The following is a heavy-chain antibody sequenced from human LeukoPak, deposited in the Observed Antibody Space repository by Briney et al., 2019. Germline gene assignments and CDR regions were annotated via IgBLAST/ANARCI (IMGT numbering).Heavy chain of an antibody. J-gene: IGHJ4*02. Sequence: PSETLSLTCAVYGGSFSGYYWSWIRQPPGKGLEWIGEINHSGSTNYNPSLKSRVTISVDTSKNQFSLKLSSVTAADTAVYYCARRAYDILTGYYYIDHWGQGTLVTVSS. CDR2: INHSGST. CDR1: GGSFSGYY. CDR3: ARRAYDILTGYYYIDH. D-gene: IGHD3-9*01. V-gene: IGHV4-34*01.